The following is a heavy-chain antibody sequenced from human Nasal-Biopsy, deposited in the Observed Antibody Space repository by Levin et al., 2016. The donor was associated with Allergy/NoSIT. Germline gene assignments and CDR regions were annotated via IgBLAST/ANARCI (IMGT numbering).Heavy chain of an antibody. CDR3: ARDKILAVPAPFDIFDV. D-gene: IGHD2-2*01. V-gene: IGHV4-39*07. CDR2: VYYGAKT. J-gene: IGHJ4*02. CDR1: GDSVSSPSYY. Sequence: SETLSLTCTVSGDSVSSPSYYWVWIRQSPGKGLEWIGSVYYGAKTYYNPSLKNRVTISKDTRRNQFSLNLRSVTAEDTALYYCARDKILAVPAPFDIFDVWGQGTLVAVSS.